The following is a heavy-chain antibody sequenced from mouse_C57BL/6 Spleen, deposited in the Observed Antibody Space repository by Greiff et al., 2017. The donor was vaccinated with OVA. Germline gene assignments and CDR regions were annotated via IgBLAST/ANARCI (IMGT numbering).Heavy chain of an antibody. Sequence: VKLQQSGAELVKPGASVKISCKASGYAFSSYWMNWVKQRPGKGLEWIGQIYPGDGDTNYNGKFKGKATLTADKSSSTAYMQLSSLTSEDSAVYFCARSSYDYDGGAWFAYWGQGTLVTVSA. V-gene: IGHV1-80*01. CDR1: GYAFSSYW. CDR3: ARSSYDYDGGAWFAY. D-gene: IGHD2-4*01. J-gene: IGHJ3*01. CDR2: IYPGDGDT.